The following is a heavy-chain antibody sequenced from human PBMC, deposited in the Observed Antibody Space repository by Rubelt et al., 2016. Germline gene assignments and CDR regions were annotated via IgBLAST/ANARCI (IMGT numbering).Heavy chain of an antibody. CDR2: IYYTGST. V-gene: IGHV4-34*01. CDR1: GGSFSGYY. D-gene: IGHD2-15*01. Sequence: QVQLQQWGAGLLKPSETLSLTCAVYGGSFSGYYWSWIRQPPGKGLEWIGRIYYTGSTYYNPPLKSRVSISLDTSKNQYSLKLTSVTAADTAVYYCARGRQYCSSGTCYTNWFDPWGQGTLVIVSS. CDR3: ARGRQYCSSGTCYTNWFDP. J-gene: IGHJ5*02.